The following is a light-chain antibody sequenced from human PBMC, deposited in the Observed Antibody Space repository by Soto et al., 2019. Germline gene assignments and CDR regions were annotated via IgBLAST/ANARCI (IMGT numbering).Light chain of an antibody. J-gene: IGKJ1*01. CDR2: GAS. V-gene: IGKV3-15*01. CDR1: QRVSSN. CDR3: QQYNNWPRT. Sequence: EIVVTQSPATLSVSPGERATLSCRASQRVSSNLAWYQQKPGQAPRLLIYGASTRATGIPARFSGSGSGTDFTLTNSSMQNEDFAVYYCQQYNNWPRTFGQGTKVEI.